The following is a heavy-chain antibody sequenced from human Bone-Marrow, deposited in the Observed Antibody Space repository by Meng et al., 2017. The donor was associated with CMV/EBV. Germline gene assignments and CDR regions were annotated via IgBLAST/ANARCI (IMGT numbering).Heavy chain of an antibody. D-gene: IGHD3-10*01. V-gene: IGHV3-48*03. CDR3: AKASRGAGGYYYYYGMDV. J-gene: IGHJ6*02. CDR1: GFTFSSYE. Sequence: GESLKISCAASGFTFSSYEMNWVRQAPGKGLEWVSYISSSGSTIYYADSVKGRFTISRDNAKNSLYLQMNSLRAEDTAVYYCAKASRGAGGYYYYYGMDVWAQGTTVTVSS. CDR2: ISSSGSTI.